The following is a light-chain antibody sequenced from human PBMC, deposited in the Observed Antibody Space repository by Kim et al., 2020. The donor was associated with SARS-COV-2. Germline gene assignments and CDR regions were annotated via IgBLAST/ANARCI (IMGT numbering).Light chain of an antibody. CDR1: QTLLHNSNNRDY. Sequence: RAVINCKSSQTLLHNSNNRDYLAWFQQKPGQPPKLLIYWASTLKSGVPARFSGSGSATDFTLTITSLQAEDVAFYYCQQYYDSPYTFGQGTKLEI. CDR3: QQYYDSPYT. CDR2: WAS. J-gene: IGKJ2*01. V-gene: IGKV4-1*01.